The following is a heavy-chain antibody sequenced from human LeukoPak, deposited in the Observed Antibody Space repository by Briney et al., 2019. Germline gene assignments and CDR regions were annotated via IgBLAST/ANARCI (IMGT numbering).Heavy chain of an antibody. CDR3: ARGGYSSSWYYIHPLDY. D-gene: IGHD6-13*01. V-gene: IGHV3-11*01. J-gene: IGHJ4*02. CDR2: ISRSGSTK. Sequence: PGGSLRLSCAASGFTFSDYNMRWIRQAPGKGLEWVSSISRSGSTKYYADSVKGRFTISRDNAKNSLYLQMNSLRAEDTALYYCARGGYSSSWYYIHPLDYWGQGTLVTVSS. CDR1: GFTFSDYN.